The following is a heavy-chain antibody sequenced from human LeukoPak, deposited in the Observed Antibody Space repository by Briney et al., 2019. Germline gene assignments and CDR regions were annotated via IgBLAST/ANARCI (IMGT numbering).Heavy chain of an antibody. Sequence: PGGSLRLSCAASGFTFSSYSMNWVRQAPGKGLEWVSAISGSGGSTYYADSVKGRFTTSRDNSKNTLYLQMNSLRAEDTAVYYCAKEGGIAAEFYVAWGQGTLVTVSS. D-gene: IGHD6-13*01. J-gene: IGHJ5*02. CDR2: ISGSGGST. V-gene: IGHV3-23*01. CDR3: AKEGGIAAEFYVA. CDR1: GFTFSSYS.